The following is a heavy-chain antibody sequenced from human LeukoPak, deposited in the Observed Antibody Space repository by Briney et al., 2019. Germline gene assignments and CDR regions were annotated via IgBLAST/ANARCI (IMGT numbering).Heavy chain of an antibody. CDR1: GGSISSSSYY. Sequence: SETLSLTCTVSGGSISSSSYYWGWIRQPPGKGLEWIGSIYYSGSTYYNPSLKSRVTISVDTSKNQFSLKLGSVTAADTAVYYCATLLKGGSPNRFDPWGQGTLVTVSS. V-gene: IGHV4-39*01. J-gene: IGHJ5*02. CDR3: ATLLKGGSPNRFDP. D-gene: IGHD1-26*01. CDR2: IYYSGST.